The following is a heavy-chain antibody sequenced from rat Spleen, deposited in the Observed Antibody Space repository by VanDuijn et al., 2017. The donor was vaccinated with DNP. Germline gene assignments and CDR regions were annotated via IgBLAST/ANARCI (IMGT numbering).Heavy chain of an antibody. CDR3: AREGYYDGSYYYAMDA. D-gene: IGHD1-12*02. CDR2: ISPSGSRT. V-gene: IGHV5-25*01. J-gene: IGHJ4*01. CDR1: GFTFSNYH. Sequence: EVQLVESGGGLVQPGRSLKLSCAASGFTFSNYHMAWVRQAPRKGLEWVATISPSGSRTYYRDSVKGRFTISRDNAKSTLYLQMDSLRSEDTATYYCAREGYYDGSYYYAMDAWGQGTSVTVSS.